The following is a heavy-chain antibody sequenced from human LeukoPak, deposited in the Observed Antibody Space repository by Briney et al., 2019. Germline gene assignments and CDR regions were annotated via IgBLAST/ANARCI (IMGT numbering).Heavy chain of an antibody. J-gene: IGHJ5*02. CDR1: GGSFSGYY. CDR3: ARGARRGYCSSTSCPTGGKNWFDP. Sequence: KSSETLSLTCAVYGGSFSGYYWSWIRQPPGKGLEWIGEINHSGSTNYNPSLKSRVTISVDTSKNQFSLKLSSVTAADTAVYYCARGARRGYCSSTSCPTGGKNWFDPWGQGTLVTVSS. CDR2: INHSGST. V-gene: IGHV4-34*01. D-gene: IGHD2-2*01.